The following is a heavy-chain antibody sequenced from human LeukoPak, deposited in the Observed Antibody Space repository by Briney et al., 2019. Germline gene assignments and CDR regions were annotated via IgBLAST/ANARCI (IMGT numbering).Heavy chain of an antibody. CDR3: ARLVASITSFDY. D-gene: IGHD2-21*01. CDR2: IYYSGST. Sequence: SETLSLTCTVYGGSISSSRYYWGWIRQPPGKGLEWIGSIYYSGSTYYNPSLKSRVTISVDTSKNQFSLKLSSVTAADTAVYYCARLVASITSFDYWGQGTLVTVSS. V-gene: IGHV4-39*01. J-gene: IGHJ4*02. CDR1: GGSISSSRYY.